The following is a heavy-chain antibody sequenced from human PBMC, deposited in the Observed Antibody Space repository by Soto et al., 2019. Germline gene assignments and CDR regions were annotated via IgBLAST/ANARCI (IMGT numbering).Heavy chain of an antibody. CDR2: IYYSGST. Sequence: SETLSLTCTVSGGSISSYYWSWIRQPPGKGLEWIGYIYYSGSTNYNPPLKSRVTISVDTSKNQFSLKLSSVTAADTAVYYCAREGAGNYYDSSGYYRAIDYWGQGTLVTVSS. D-gene: IGHD3-22*01. CDR1: GGSISSYY. J-gene: IGHJ4*02. V-gene: IGHV4-59*01. CDR3: AREGAGNYYDSSGYYRAIDY.